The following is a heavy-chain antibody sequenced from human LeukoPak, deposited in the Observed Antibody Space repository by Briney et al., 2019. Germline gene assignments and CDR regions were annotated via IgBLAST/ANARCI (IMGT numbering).Heavy chain of an antibody. CDR2: INHSGST. D-gene: IGHD2-15*01. CDR1: GGSFSGYY. CDR3: ARDYCSGGSCYPLNWFDP. J-gene: IGHJ5*02. Sequence: SETLSLTCAVYGGSFSGYYWSWIRQPPGKGPEWIGEINHSGSTNYNPSLKSRVTISVDTSKNQFPLKLSSVTAADTAVYYCARDYCSGGSCYPLNWFDPWGQGTPVTVSS. V-gene: IGHV4-34*01.